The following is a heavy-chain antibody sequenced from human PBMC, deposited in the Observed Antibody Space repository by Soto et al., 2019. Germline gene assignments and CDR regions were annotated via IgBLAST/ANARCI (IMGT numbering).Heavy chain of an antibody. CDR2: IWYDGSNK. Sequence: ESGGGVVQPGRSLRLSCAASGFTFSSYGMHWVRQAPGKGLEWVAVIWYDGSNKYYADSMKGRFTISRDNSKNTLYLQMNSLRAEDTAVYYCASSGGYELYYFDYWGQGTLVTVSS. CDR3: ASSGGYELYYFDY. V-gene: IGHV3-33*01. J-gene: IGHJ4*02. D-gene: IGHD5-12*01. CDR1: GFTFSSYG.